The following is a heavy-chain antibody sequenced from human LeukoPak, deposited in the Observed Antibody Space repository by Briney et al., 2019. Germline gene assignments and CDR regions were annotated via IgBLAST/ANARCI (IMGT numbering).Heavy chain of an antibody. D-gene: IGHD3-22*01. CDR1: GGSFSVYY. J-gene: IGHJ4*02. CDR2: INHRGST. CDR3: ARGGPHLTNSSGSQLDFDY. Sequence: PSETLSLTCAVYGGSFSVYYWGWIRHPPRKGLEWIGEINHRGSTNYNPSLKSRVTISVDTYKNQFSLKLSSVTAADTAVYYCARGGPHLTNSSGSQLDFDYWGQGTLVTVSS. V-gene: IGHV4-34*01.